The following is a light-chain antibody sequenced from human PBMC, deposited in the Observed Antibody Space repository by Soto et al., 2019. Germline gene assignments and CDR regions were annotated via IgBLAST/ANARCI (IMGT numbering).Light chain of an antibody. V-gene: IGLV2-11*01. CDR1: SSDVGGYNY. Sequence: ALTQPRSVSGSPGQSVTISCTGTSSDVGGYNYVSWYQQHPGKALKLMIYDVSKRPSGVPDRFSGSKSGNTASLTISGLQAEDEADYYCCSYAGSYTLVFGTGTKVTVL. CDR3: CSYAGSYTLV. CDR2: DVS. J-gene: IGLJ1*01.